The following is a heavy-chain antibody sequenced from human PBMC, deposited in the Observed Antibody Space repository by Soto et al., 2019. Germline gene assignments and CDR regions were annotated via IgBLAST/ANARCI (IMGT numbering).Heavy chain of an antibody. V-gene: IGHV4-39*01. D-gene: IGHD6-19*01. Sequence: QLQLQESGPGLVKPSETLSLTCTVSGGSISSSSYYWGWIRQPPGKGLEWIGSIYYSGSTYYNPSLRGRVTISVDTSKNQFSLKLSSVTAADTAVYYCARQWESSGWYNWFDPWGQGTLVTVSS. CDR2: IYYSGST. CDR1: GGSISSSSYY. J-gene: IGHJ5*02. CDR3: ARQWESSGWYNWFDP.